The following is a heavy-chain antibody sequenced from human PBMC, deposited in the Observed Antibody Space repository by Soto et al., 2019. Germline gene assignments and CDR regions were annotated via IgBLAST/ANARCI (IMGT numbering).Heavy chain of an antibody. Sequence: QVHLEQSGAEVKKPGSSVKVSCKFSGGTFSSYVIIWVRQAPGQGLEWMGGIIPVSGTANYAQKFHGRVTISADAATNTAYMELSSVRFDDTAVYYCETVDRSVDLVGWFDPWGQGTLVTVSS. CDR1: GGTFSSYV. D-gene: IGHD2-8*02. J-gene: IGHJ5*02. V-gene: IGHV1-69*01. CDR3: ETVDRSVDLVGWFDP. CDR2: IIPVSGTA.